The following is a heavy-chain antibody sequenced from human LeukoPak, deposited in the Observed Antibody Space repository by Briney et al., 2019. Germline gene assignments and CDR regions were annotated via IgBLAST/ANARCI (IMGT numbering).Heavy chain of an antibody. Sequence: SETLSLTCAVYGGSFSGYYWNWIRQPPGKGLERIGEINHSGSTNYNPSLKSRVTISVDTSKNQFSLKLSSVTAADTAVYYCARSLYLGYYDYVWGSYAYWGQGTLVTVSS. J-gene: IGHJ4*02. CDR2: INHSGST. CDR3: ARSLYLGYYDYVWGSYAY. D-gene: IGHD3-16*01. V-gene: IGHV4-34*01. CDR1: GGSFSGYY.